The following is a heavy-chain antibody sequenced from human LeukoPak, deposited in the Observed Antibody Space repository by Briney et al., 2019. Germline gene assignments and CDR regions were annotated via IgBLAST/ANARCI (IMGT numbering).Heavy chain of an antibody. J-gene: IGHJ4*02. CDR1: GFTFSSYS. CDR3: ARDKIVGATHFDY. CDR2: IKQDGGEI. D-gene: IGHD1-26*01. V-gene: IGHV3-7*01. Sequence: GGSLRLSCAASGFTFSSYSMNWVRQAPGKGLEWVANIKQDGGEIYYVDSVKGRFTISRDNAKNSLYLQMNSLTAEDTAVYYCARDKIVGATHFDYWGQGTLVTVSS.